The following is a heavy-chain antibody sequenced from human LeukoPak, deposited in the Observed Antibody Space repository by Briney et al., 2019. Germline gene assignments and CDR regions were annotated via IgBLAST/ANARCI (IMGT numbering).Heavy chain of an antibody. D-gene: IGHD5-12*01. CDR3: ARANVDIVATRNFDY. V-gene: IGHV1-2*02. Sequence: ASVKVSCKASGYTFTGYYMHWGRQAPGQGLEWMGWINPNSGGTNYAQKFQGRVTMTRDTSISTAYMELSRLRSDDTAVYYCARANVDIVATRNFDYWGQGTLVTVSS. J-gene: IGHJ4*02. CDR1: GYTFTGYY. CDR2: INPNSGGT.